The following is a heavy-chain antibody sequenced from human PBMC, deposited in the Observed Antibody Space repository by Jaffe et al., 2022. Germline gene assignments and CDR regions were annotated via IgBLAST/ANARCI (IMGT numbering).Heavy chain of an antibody. CDR1: GGTFSSYA. CDR3: ATTRHQAVAGRAGFDP. V-gene: IGHV1-69*05. CDR2: IIPIFGTA. D-gene: IGHD6-19*01. J-gene: IGHJ5*02. Sequence: QVQLVQSGAEVKKPGSSVKVSCKASGGTFSSYAISWVRQAPGQGLEWMGGIIPIFGTANYAQKFQGRVTITTDESTSTAYMELSSLRSEDTAVYYCATTRHQAVAGRAGFDPWGQGTLVTVSS.